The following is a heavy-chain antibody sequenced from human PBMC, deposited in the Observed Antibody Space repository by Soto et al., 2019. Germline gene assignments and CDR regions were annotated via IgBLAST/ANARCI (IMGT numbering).Heavy chain of an antibody. D-gene: IGHD4-17*01. V-gene: IGHV3-9*02. Sequence: EVQLVESGGGLVQPGRSLRLSCVASGFTADDYAMHWVRQAPGKGLEWVSGISSNSDTIDYADSVKGRFTISRDNAKNSLVLQMNSLRPEATGLYYCAKDMKWGGMTTIHYFDSWGQGTLVTVSS. J-gene: IGHJ4*02. CDR2: ISSNSDTI. CDR1: GFTADDYA. CDR3: AKDMKWGGMTTIHYFDS.